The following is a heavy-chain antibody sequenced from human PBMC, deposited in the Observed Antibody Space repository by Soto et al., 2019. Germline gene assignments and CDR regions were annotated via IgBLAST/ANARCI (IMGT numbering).Heavy chain of an antibody. D-gene: IGHD4-17*01. CDR2: INPNSGGT. V-gene: IGHV1-2*04. J-gene: IGHJ3*02. CDR1: VYCLTGYY. Sequence: SVYCLTGYYMHLARQAPGQGLEWMGWINPNSGGTNYAQKFQGWVTMTRDTSISTAYMELSRLRSDDTAVYYCARVKGYGNDAFDIWGQGTMVTVSS. CDR3: ARVKGYGNDAFDI.